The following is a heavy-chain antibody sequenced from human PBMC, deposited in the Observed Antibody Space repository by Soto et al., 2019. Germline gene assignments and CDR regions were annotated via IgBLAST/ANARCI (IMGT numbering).Heavy chain of an antibody. CDR1: GGSISSYY. V-gene: IGHV4-59*08. J-gene: IGHJ4*02. CDR3: ARLNDSSGYYYFDY. CDR2: IYYSGST. Sequence: SETLSLTCTVSGGSISSYYWSWIRQPPGKGLEWIGYIYYSGSTNYNPSLKSRVTISVDTSKNQFSLKLSSVTAADTAVYYCARLNDSSGYYYFDYWGQGTLVTVSS. D-gene: IGHD3-22*01.